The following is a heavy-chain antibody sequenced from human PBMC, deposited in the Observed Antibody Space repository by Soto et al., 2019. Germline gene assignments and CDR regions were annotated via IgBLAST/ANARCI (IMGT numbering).Heavy chain of an antibody. CDR2: IDPSDSYT. J-gene: IGHJ5*02. V-gene: IGHV5-10-1*01. Sequence: GESLKISCKGSGYSFTSYWISWVRQMPGKGLEWMGRIDPSDSYTNYSPSFQGYVTISADKSISTAYLQWSSLKASDTAMYYCARLGGYSGGPGYNWFGPWGQRTLVSVSS. CDR1: GYSFTSYW. D-gene: IGHD6-25*01. CDR3: ARLGGYSGGPGYNWFGP.